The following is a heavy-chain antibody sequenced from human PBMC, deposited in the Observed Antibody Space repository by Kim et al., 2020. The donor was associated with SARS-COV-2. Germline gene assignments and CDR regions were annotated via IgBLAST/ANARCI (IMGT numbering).Heavy chain of an antibody. D-gene: IGHD2-21*02. Sequence: SETLSLTCTVSGGSINGGSFYWAWIRQPPGKGLEWIGSIYSRGSTFYNPSLKSRVSMSVDTSKNQFSLKVTSVTAADTAVYFCAREAVTARPDWFDPCGQGILVTVSS. J-gene: IGHJ5*02. CDR1: GGSINGGSFY. CDR2: IYSRGST. CDR3: AREAVTARPDWFDP. V-gene: IGHV4-39*07.